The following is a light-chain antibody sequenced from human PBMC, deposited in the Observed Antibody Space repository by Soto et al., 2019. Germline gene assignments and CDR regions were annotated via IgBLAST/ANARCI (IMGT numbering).Light chain of an antibody. Sequence: DIQMTQSPSSLSASVGDRVTITCQASQDISNYLNWYQQKPGKAPKLLIYDASNLETGVPSRFSGSGSGTDFTFTISSLQPEDIATHYCQQYDNLPPPTFGQGTRLEIK. CDR1: QDISNY. V-gene: IGKV1-33*01. CDR2: DAS. CDR3: QQYDNLPPPT. J-gene: IGKJ5*01.